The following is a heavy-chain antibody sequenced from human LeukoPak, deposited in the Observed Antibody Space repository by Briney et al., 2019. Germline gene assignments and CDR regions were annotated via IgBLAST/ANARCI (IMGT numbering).Heavy chain of an antibody. CDR1: GYTFTSYG. CDR3: VRGAVGGVISTPYYYYGMDV. D-gene: IGHD3-16*02. CDR2: ISAYNGNT. V-gene: IGHV1-18*01. J-gene: IGHJ6*02. Sequence: ASVKVSCKASGYTFTSYGISWVRQAPGQGLEWMGWISAYNGNTNYAQKLQGRVTMTTDTSTSTAYMELRSLRSDDTAVYYCVRGAVGGVISTPYYYYGMDVWGQGTTVTVSS.